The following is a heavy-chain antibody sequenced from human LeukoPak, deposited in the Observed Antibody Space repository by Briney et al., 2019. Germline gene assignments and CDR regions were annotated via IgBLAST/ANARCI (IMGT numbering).Heavy chain of an antibody. CDR1: GYTFTSYY. CDR3: ARDPGTTGTTLGHGY. CDR2: INPSGGST. D-gene: IGHD1-1*01. J-gene: IGHJ4*02. Sequence: ASVKVSCKASGYTFTSYYMHWVRQAPGQGLEWMGIINPSGGSTSYAQKFQGRVTMTRDTSTSTVYMELSSLRSEDTAVYYCARDPGTTGTTLGHGYWGQGTLVTVSS. V-gene: IGHV1-46*01.